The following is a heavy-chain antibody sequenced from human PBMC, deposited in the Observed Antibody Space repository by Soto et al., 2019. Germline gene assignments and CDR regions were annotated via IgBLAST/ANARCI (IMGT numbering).Heavy chain of an antibody. V-gene: IGHV3-7*01. CDR2: IKQDGSEK. CDR1: GFTFSSYW. CDR3: AREGSSGYYYDVYFDY. D-gene: IGHD3-22*01. J-gene: IGHJ4*02. Sequence: GGSLRLSCAASGFTFSSYWMSWVRQAPGKGLEWVANIKQDGSEKYYVDSVKGRFTISRDNAKNSLYLQMNSLRAEDTAVYYCAREGSSGYYYDVYFDYWGQGTLVTVPS.